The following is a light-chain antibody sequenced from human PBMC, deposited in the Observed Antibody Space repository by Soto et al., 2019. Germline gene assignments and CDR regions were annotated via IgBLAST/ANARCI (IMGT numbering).Light chain of an antibody. Sequence: EIVLTQSPGTLPLSPGERATLSCRASQSVSSNYLVWYQQKPGHAPRPLIYGASSRATGIPDRFSGSGSGTDFTLTISRLEPEDFAVYYCQQYANSPFTFGQGTKLEIK. CDR3: QQYANSPFT. CDR2: GAS. J-gene: IGKJ2*01. CDR1: QSVSSNY. V-gene: IGKV3-20*01.